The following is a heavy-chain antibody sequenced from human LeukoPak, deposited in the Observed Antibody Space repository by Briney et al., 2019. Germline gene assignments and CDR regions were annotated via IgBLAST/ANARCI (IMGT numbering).Heavy chain of an antibody. CDR2: IYHTGSK. Sequence: SETLSLTCTVSGGSLSSVGHYWSWIRQLPGKGLEWIGYIYHTGSKSYSPPLKSRVTISLDTSENQFSLNLTSVTAADTAVYYCARESNYYYYCMDVWGQGTTVTVSS. V-gene: IGHV4-31*03. J-gene: IGHJ6*02. CDR3: ARESNYYYYCMDV. CDR1: GGSLSSVGHY.